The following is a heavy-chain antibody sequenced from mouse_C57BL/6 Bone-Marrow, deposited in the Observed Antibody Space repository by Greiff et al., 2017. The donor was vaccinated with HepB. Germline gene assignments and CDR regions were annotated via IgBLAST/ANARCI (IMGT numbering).Heavy chain of an antibody. J-gene: IGHJ4*01. D-gene: IGHD2-5*01. CDR3: NSNYGAMDY. Sequence: EVKLMESGGGLVQPGGSMKLSCVASGFTFSNYWMNWVRQSPEKGLEWVAQIRLKSDNYATHYAESVKGRFTISRDDSKSSVYLQMNNLRAEDTGIYYCNSNYGAMDYWGQGTSVTVSS. CDR2: IRLKSDNYAT. CDR1: GFTFSNYW. V-gene: IGHV6-3*01.